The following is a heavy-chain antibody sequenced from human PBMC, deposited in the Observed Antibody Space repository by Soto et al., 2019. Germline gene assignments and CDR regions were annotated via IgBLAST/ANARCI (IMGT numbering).Heavy chain of an antibody. Sequence: PGGSLRLSCAASGFAFSSYGMHWVRQAPGKGLEWVAVISYDGSNKYYADSVKGRFTISRDNSKNTLYLQMNSLRAEDTAVYYCAKVERWELLPNNWGQGTLVTVSS. CDR3: AKVERWELLPNN. D-gene: IGHD1-26*01. V-gene: IGHV3-30*18. J-gene: IGHJ4*02. CDR1: GFAFSSYG. CDR2: ISYDGSNK.